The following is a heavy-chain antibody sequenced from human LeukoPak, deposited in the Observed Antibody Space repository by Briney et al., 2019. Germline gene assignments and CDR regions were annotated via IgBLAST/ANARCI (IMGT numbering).Heavy chain of an antibody. D-gene: IGHD1-26*01. Sequence: GGSLRLSCAASGFTVSSNYMSWVRQAPGKGLEWVSVIYSGGSTYYADSVKGRFTISRDNSKNTLYLQMNSLRAEDTAVYYCARTLGKWELLSDYWGQGTLVTVSS. CDR3: ARTLGKWELLSDY. J-gene: IGHJ4*02. V-gene: IGHV3-53*01. CDR1: GFTVSSNY. CDR2: IYSGGST.